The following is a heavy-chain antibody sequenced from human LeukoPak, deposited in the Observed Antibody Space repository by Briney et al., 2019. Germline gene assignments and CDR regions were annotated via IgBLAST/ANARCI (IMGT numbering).Heavy chain of an antibody. V-gene: IGHV3-74*01. Sequence: GGSLRLSCAASGFTFSSYGMHWVRQAPGKGLVWVSRINSDGSSTSYADSVKGRFTISRDNAKNTLYLQMNSLRAEDTAVYYCARGGVTIATYNWLDPWGQGTLVTVSS. CDR2: INSDGSST. J-gene: IGHJ5*02. D-gene: IGHD4-17*01. CDR3: ARGGVTIATYNWLDP. CDR1: GFTFSSYG.